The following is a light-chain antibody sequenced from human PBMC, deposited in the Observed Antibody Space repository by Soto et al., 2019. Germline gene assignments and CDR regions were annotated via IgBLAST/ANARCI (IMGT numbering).Light chain of an antibody. V-gene: IGKV1-27*01. Sequence: DIQMTQSPSSLSASVGDRVTITCRASQGISNYLAWYQQKPGKVPKLLIYAASTLQSGVPSRFSGSGSGTXXXXXXXSXXXXDVATYYCQKYNSAPFTFGPGTKVDIK. J-gene: IGKJ3*01. CDR2: AAS. CDR3: QKYNSAPFT. CDR1: QGISNY.